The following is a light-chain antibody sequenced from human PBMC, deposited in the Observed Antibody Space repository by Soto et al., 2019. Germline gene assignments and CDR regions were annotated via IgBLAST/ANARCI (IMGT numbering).Light chain of an antibody. V-gene: IGLV1-44*01. Sequence: QSVLTQPPSASGTPGQRIIISFSGSTSNIESHPVNWFQQVPGAAPKLLIKTNNQRPSGVPDRFSGSKSGASASLAISGLQSEDEATYYCATWDDSRNGVFGSGTKVTVL. CDR2: TNN. CDR3: ATWDDSRNGV. CDR1: TSNIESHP. J-gene: IGLJ1*01.